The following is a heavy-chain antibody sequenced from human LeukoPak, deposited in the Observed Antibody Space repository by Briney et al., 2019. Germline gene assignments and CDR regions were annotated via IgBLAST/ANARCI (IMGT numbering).Heavy chain of an antibody. CDR1: GGSISNYY. CDR3: ATSEDSSGRNYYYYGMDV. V-gene: IGHV4-59*01. D-gene: IGHD3-22*01. Sequence: SETLSLTCTVSGGSISNYYWSWIRQPPGKGLEWIGYIYYSGSTNYNPSLKSRVTISIDTSKNQFSLKLSSVTAADTAVYYCATSEDSSGRNYYYYGMDVWGQGTTVTVSS. J-gene: IGHJ6*02. CDR2: IYYSGST.